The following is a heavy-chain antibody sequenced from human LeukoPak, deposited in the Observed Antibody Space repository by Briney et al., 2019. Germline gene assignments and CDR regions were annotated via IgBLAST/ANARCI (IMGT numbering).Heavy chain of an antibody. J-gene: IGHJ4*02. Sequence: GGSLRLSCAASGFTFSHYAFHWVRQAPGKGLEWVAVISYDRTDKYYADSVKGRFTISRDNSENTLYLQMNSLRAEDTAVYYCAKSSGSYSPYYFDYWGQGTLVTVSS. D-gene: IGHD3-10*01. CDR2: ISYDRTDK. V-gene: IGHV3-30*04. CDR3: AKSSGSYSPYYFDY. CDR1: GFTFSHYA.